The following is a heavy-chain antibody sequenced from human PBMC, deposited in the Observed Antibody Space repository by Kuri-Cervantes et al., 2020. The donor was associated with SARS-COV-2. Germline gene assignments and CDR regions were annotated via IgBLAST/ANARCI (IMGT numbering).Heavy chain of an antibody. CDR1: GGSISSSSYY. D-gene: IGHD2-2*01. V-gene: IGHV4-39*07. Sequence: SETLSLTCTVSGGSISSSSYYWGWIRQPPGEGLEWIGSIYYSGSTYYNPSLKSRVTISVDTSKNQFSLKLSSVTAADTAVYYCAREDLSVVVPAAFFDYWGQGTLVTVSS. J-gene: IGHJ4*02. CDR2: IYYSGST. CDR3: AREDLSVVVPAAFFDY.